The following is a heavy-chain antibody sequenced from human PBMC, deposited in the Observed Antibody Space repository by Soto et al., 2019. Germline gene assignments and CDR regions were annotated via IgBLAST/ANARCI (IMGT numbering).Heavy chain of an antibody. CDR1: GYTFTSYD. V-gene: IGHV1-8*01. Sequence: ASVKVSCKASGYTFTSYDINWVRQATGRGLEWMGWMNPNSGNTGYAQKFQGRVTMTRNTSISTAYMELSILRSEDTAVYYCARGSKGGGSYTYSSPNWGQGTLVTVSS. CDR2: MNPNSGNT. D-gene: IGHD2-15*01. J-gene: IGHJ4*02. CDR3: ARGSKGGGSYTYSSPN.